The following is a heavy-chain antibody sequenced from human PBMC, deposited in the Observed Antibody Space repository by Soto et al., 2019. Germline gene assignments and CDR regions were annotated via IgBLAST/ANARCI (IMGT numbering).Heavy chain of an antibody. V-gene: IGHV3-30*03. J-gene: IGHJ4*02. CDR3: TTVPAVGARWSGLHPVGPLDY. CDR2: ISYDGSNK. CDR1: RFSFHSYG. Sequence: VQLVESGGGVVQPGTSLRLSCTASRFSFHSYGMHWVRQAPGKGLEWVAVISYDGSNKYYADSVKGRFIISRDNSKNTLYVQVDSLIPEDTAVYPCTTVPAVGARWSGLHPVGPLDYWGEGALVTVSS. D-gene: IGHD3-16*01.